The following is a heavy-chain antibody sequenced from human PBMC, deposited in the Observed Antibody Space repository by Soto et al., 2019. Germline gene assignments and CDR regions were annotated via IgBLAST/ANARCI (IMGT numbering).Heavy chain of an antibody. CDR2: IYHTGDT. J-gene: IGHJ5*02. V-gene: IGHV4-4*02. Sequence: PSETLSLTCAVSGDSISSLNWWSWVRQPPEKGLEWIAEIYHTGDTSYNPSLKSRVTISLDKSKNQFSLKLSSVTAADTAVYYCARVFSDSSSFFDPWGQGTLVTVSS. CDR1: GDSISSLNW. CDR3: ARVFSDSSSFFDP. D-gene: IGHD6-13*01.